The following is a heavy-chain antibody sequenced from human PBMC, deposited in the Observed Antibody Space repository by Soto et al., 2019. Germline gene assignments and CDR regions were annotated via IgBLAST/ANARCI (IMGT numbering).Heavy chain of an antibody. Sequence: EVQLVESGGGLVQPGGSLILSCAASGFTFSSYDMHWVRQPTGKGLEWVSGIGIGGDTYYSGSVKGRFTISRENAKDSLYLQMNSLSAGDTAVYYCTRTSGPFSYGLDVRGQGVTVTVSS. D-gene: IGHD3-3*01. CDR3: TRTSGPFSYGLDV. J-gene: IGHJ6*01. CDR2: IGIGGDT. V-gene: IGHV3-13*01. CDR1: GFTFSSYD.